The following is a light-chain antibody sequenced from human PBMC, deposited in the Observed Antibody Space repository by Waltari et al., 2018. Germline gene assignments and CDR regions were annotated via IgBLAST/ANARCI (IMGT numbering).Light chain of an antibody. J-gene: IGKJ5*01. CDR1: QSIVDA. CDR3: QQRRNWPLS. V-gene: IGKV3-11*01. Sequence: VLTQSPATLSLSPGDRAALSCRASQSIVDAIAWYQQRPGQTPRLLIYDASNRAPGIPARFSGSGSGTDFTLTISSPEPEDFAVYYCQQRRNWPLSFGQGTRLEIK. CDR2: DAS.